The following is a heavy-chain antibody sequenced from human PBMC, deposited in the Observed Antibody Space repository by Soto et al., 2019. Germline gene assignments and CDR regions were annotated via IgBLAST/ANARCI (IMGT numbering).Heavy chain of an antibody. J-gene: IGHJ5*02. V-gene: IGHV3-23*01. CDR1: GFTFGSYA. D-gene: IGHD6-13*01. CDR2: VTGSGGST. CDR3: AKRTSGSSWYDGFEWFDP. Sequence: GGSLRLSCAASGFTFGSYAMSWVRQAPGKGLEWVSAVTGSGGSTYYADSVKGRFTISRDNSKNTLYLQMNSLRAEDTAVYYCAKRTSGSSWYDGFEWFDPWGQGTLVTVSS.